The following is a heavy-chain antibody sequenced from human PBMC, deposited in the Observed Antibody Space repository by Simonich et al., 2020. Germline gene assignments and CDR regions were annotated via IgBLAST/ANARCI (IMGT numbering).Heavy chain of an antibody. CDR3: ARDSLSIAARPKNYMDV. Sequence: QVQLVQSGAEVKKPGASVKVSCKASGYTFSGYYIQWVRKAPGQGIELMEWTKPNSGGTNYAQRFKSRVTMTRETSISTAYMELSRMGSDDTAVYYCARDSLSIAARPKNYMDVWGKGTTVTVSS. V-gene: IGHV1-2*02. J-gene: IGHJ6*03. CDR2: TKPNSGGT. CDR1: GYTFSGYY. D-gene: IGHD6-6*01.